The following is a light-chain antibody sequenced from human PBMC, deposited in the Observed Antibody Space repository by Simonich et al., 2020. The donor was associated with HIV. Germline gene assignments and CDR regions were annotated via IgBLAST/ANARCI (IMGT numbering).Light chain of an antibody. J-gene: IGKJ2*01. Sequence: EIVMTQSPATLSVSPGERATLSCRASQSVSSNLAWYQQKPGQALRLLIYGAPTRATGIPARFSGSGSGTEFTLTIRSLQSEDFAVYYCQQYHNWPPYTFGQGTKLEIK. CDR3: QQYHNWPPYT. CDR2: GAP. CDR1: QSVSSN. V-gene: IGKV3-15*01.